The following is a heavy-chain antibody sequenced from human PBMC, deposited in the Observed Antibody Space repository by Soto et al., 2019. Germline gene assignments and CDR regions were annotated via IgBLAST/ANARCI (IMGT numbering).Heavy chain of an antibody. Sequence: SGPTRVNHTETLTLTFTVSGCSLSTIGMCVSWIRQPPGNGLELLALIDWDDDKYYSTSLKTRLTISDTSKNQVVLTMTNMDPVDTATYYCARIQVITTGEPYYYYGMDVWGQGTTVTVSS. D-gene: IGHD3-22*01. V-gene: IGHV2-70*01. CDR3: ARIQVITTGEPYYYYGMDV. CDR2: IDWDDDK. CDR1: GCSLSTIGMC. J-gene: IGHJ6*02.